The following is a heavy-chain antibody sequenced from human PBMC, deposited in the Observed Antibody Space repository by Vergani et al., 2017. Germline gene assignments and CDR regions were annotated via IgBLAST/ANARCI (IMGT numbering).Heavy chain of an antibody. J-gene: IGHJ6*02. CDR2: ISSSSSTI. CDR1: GFTFSSYS. CDR3: AGEPDYGDYAAYYYYGMDV. V-gene: IGHV3-48*01. Sequence: EVQLVESGGGLVQPGGSLRLSCAASGFTFSSYSMNWVRQAPGKGLEWVSYISSSSSTIYYADSVKGRFTISRDNAKNSLYLQMNSLRAEDTAVYYCAGEPDYGDYAAYYYYGMDVWGQGTTVTVSS. D-gene: IGHD4-17*01.